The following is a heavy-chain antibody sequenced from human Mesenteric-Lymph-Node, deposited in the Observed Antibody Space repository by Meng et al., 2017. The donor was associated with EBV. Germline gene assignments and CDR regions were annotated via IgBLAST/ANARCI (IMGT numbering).Heavy chain of an antibody. J-gene: IGHJ4*02. CDR2: INHSGST. CDR3: ARGDTMVQGGFDY. D-gene: IGHD3-10*01. Sequence: AQLTEWGAGLLKLSETLSLTCAVYGGPLSGYYWSWIRQPPGKGLEWIGEINHSGSTNYNPSLKSRVTISVDTSKNQFSLKLSSVTAADTAVYYCARGDTMVQGGFDYWGQGTLVTVSS. CDR1: GGPLSGYY. V-gene: IGHV4-34*01.